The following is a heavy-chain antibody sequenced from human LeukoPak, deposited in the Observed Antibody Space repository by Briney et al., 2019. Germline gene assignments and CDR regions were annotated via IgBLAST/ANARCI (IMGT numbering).Heavy chain of an antibody. CDR3: ARSASDYSNYDWFDP. V-gene: IGHV1-18*01. CDR2: ISAYNGNT. Sequence: ASVKVSCKASGYTFTSYGISWVRQAPGQGLEWMGWISAYNGNTNYAQKLQGRVTMTTDTSTSTAYMELRGLRSDDTAVYYCARSASDYSNYDWFDPWGQGTLVTVSS. CDR1: GYTFTSYG. J-gene: IGHJ5*02. D-gene: IGHD4-11*01.